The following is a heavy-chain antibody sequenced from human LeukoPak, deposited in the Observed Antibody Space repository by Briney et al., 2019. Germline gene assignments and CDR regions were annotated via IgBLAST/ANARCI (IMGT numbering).Heavy chain of an antibody. D-gene: IGHD3-9*01. Sequence: PGGSLRLSCAASGCTFSSYAMSWVRQPPGKGLESVSAISGSGGSTYYADSVKGRFTISRDNSKNTLYLQMNSLRAEDTAVYYCAKELHYYDILTGPFDYWGQGTLVTVSS. J-gene: IGHJ4*02. V-gene: IGHV3-23*01. CDR2: ISGSGGST. CDR1: GCTFSSYA. CDR3: AKELHYYDILTGPFDY.